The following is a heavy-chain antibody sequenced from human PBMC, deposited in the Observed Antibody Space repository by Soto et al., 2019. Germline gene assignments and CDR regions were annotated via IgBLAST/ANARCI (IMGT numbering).Heavy chain of an antibody. CDR2: IYYSGSS. CDR1: AGSISSSNYY. J-gene: IGHJ3*02. D-gene: IGHD2-15*01. CDR3: ASPPVAGRAGAFDI. Sequence: QLQLQESDPGLVKPSETLSLTCTVSAGSISSSNYYWRWIRPPPGKGMEWIGNIYYSGSSSYNPPLKSRVTISINTSKNQFSLRLTSVTAADTGVYYCASPPVAGRAGAFDIWGQGTMVTVSS. V-gene: IGHV4-39*01.